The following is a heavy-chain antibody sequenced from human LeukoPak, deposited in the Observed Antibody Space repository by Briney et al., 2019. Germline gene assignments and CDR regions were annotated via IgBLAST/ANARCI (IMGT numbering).Heavy chain of an antibody. CDR3: ARSPRAGCCYFDY. Sequence: GRSLRLSCAASGFTFDDYAMHWVRQAPGKGLEWVSGISWNSGSIGYADSVKGRFTISRDNAKNSLYLQMNSLRAEDTAVYYCARSPRAGCCYFDYWGQGTLVTVSS. CDR1: GFTFDDYA. J-gene: IGHJ4*02. D-gene: IGHD2-15*01. V-gene: IGHV3-9*01. CDR2: ISWNSGSI.